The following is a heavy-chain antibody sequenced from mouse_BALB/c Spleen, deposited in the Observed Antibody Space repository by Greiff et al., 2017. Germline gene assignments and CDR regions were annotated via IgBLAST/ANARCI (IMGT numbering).Heavy chain of an antibody. CDR3: AREEGYAMDY. V-gene: IGHV1S56*01. CDR1: GYTFTSYY. CDR2: IYPGNVNT. Sequence: VQLQQSGPELVKPGASVRISCKASGYTFTSYYIHWVKQRPGQGLEWIGWIYPGNVNTKYNEKFKGKATLTADKSSSTAYMQLSSLTSEDSAVYFCAREEGYAMDYWGQGTSVTVSS. J-gene: IGHJ4*01.